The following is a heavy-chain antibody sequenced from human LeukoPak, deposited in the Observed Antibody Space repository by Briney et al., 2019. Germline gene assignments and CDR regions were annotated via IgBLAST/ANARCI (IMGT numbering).Heavy chain of an antibody. CDR3: ASLSPYTTAIDY. Sequence: GGSLRLSCAASGFTFSSYAMSWVRQAPGKGLEWVSAISGSGGSTYYADSVKGRFTISRDNSKSTLYLQMNSLRAEDTAVYYCASLSPYTTAIDYWGQGTLVTVSS. V-gene: IGHV3-23*01. CDR2: ISGSGGST. CDR1: GFTFSSYA. D-gene: IGHD3-16*01. J-gene: IGHJ4*02.